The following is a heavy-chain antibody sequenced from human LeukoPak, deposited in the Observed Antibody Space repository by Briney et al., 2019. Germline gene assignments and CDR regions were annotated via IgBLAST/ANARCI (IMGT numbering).Heavy chain of an antibody. CDR2: INPNSGGT. CDR3: ARIAAALDY. Sequence: ASVKVSCKASGYTFIGYYIHWVRQAPGQGLEWMRWINPNSGGTNYAQKFQGRVTITRDTSASTAYMELSSLRSEDTAVYYCARIAAALDYWGQGTLVTVSS. D-gene: IGHD6-13*01. V-gene: IGHV1-2*02. J-gene: IGHJ4*02. CDR1: GYTFIGYY.